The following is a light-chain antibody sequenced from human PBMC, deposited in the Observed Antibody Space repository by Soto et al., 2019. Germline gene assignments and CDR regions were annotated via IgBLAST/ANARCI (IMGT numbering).Light chain of an antibody. V-gene: IGLV2-14*01. CDR2: EVT. CDR3: SSYTAASTIDVV. J-gene: IGLJ2*01. CDR1: ISDGDS. Sequence: QSALTQPASVSGSPGQSITISCSGTISDGDSVSWYQQHPGKAPKLIIYEVTNRPSGVSNRFSGSKSDYTASLTTSGLQAEDEADYYRSSYTAASTIDVVFGGGTKVTVL.